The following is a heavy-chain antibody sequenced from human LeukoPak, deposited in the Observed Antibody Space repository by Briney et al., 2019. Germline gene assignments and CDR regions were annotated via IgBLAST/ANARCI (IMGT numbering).Heavy chain of an antibody. Sequence: PGGSLRLSCAASGFTVTSNYMSWVRQAPGKGLEWVSVIYSGGSTYYADSVKGRFTISRDNSKNTLYLQMNSLRAEDTAVYYCERDVGGSSSGFVDYWGQGTLVTVSS. CDR2: IYSGGST. CDR1: GFTVTSNY. D-gene: IGHD6-6*01. J-gene: IGHJ4*02. CDR3: ERDVGGSSSGFVDY. V-gene: IGHV3-66*02.